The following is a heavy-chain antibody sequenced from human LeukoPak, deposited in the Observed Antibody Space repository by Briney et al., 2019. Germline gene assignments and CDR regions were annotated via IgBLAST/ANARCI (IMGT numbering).Heavy chain of an antibody. D-gene: IGHD5-12*01. CDR3: VRDGGVSGYDLLDY. CDR1: GVTFSNYW. V-gene: IGHV3-7*01. Sequence: HAGGSLRLSCAASGVTFSNYWMTWVRQAPGKGLEWVAVINQDATKASYMDSVKARFTISRDNAKNSVSLQMNSLRAEDTAVYYCVRDGGVSGYDLLDYWGQGTLVTVSS. J-gene: IGHJ4*02. CDR2: INQDATKA.